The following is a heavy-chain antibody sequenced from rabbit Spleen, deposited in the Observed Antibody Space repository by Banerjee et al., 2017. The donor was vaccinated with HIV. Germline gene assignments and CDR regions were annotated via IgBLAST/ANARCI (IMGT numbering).Heavy chain of an antibody. CDR2: IYTGSGST. J-gene: IGHJ6*01. CDR3: VRDYSYSHYRMDL. Sequence: IGCIYTGSGSTYYASWVNGRFTISKTSSTMVDLKMTSLTAADTATYFCVRDYSYSHYRMDLWGQGTLVTVS. D-gene: IGHD6-1*01. V-gene: IGHV1S40*01.